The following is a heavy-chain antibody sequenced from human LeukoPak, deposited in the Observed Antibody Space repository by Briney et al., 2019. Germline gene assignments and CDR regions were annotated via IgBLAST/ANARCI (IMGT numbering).Heavy chain of an antibody. CDR1: GYSFTTYW. D-gene: IGHD6-19*01. V-gene: IGHV5-51*01. J-gene: IGHJ4*02. Sequence: GESLKISCKGSGYSFTTYWIGRVRQMPGKGLEWMGIIYPGDSDTRYSPSFQGQVTIAVDKSITTAYLQWSSLKASDTAIYYCARRVAVAGLDYWGQGTLVTVSS. CDR2: IYPGDSDT. CDR3: ARRVAVAGLDY.